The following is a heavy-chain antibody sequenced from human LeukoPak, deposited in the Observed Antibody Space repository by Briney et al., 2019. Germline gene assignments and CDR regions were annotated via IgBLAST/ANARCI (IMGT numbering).Heavy chain of an antibody. J-gene: IGHJ4*02. V-gene: IGHV4-34*01. CDR1: GGSFSGYY. D-gene: IGHD6-13*01. Sequence: SETLSLTCAVYGGSFSGYYWSWIRQPPGKGLEWIGEINHSGSTNYNPSLKSRVTISVDTFKNQFSLKLSSVTAADTAVYYCARGGPGYSSSWYDYWGQGTLVTVSS. CDR2: INHSGST. CDR3: ARGGPGYSSSWYDY.